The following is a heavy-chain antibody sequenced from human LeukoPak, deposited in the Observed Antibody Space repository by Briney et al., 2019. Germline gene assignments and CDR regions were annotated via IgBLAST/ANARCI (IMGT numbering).Heavy chain of an antibody. J-gene: IGHJ4*02. Sequence: SVKVSCKXSGGTFSSYAISWVRQAPGQGLEWMGGIIPIFGTANYSQKFQGRVTITADESTSTAYMELSSLRSEDTAVCYCAREGGYDFWSGQGFNYWGQGTLVTVSS. CDR1: GGTFSSYA. CDR2: IIPIFGTA. V-gene: IGHV1-69*13. D-gene: IGHD3-3*01. CDR3: AREGGYDFWSGQGFNY.